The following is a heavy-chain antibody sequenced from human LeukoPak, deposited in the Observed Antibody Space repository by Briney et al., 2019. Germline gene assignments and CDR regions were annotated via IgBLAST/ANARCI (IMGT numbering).Heavy chain of an antibody. Sequence: GGSLRLSCAAAGFTFSHYGMHWVRQAPGKGLEWVAVIWSDGTNQYYADSVKGRFTTSRDNSKNTLYLQMNSLRAEDTAVYYCARAIEQWLDGDYYYYYYMDVWGKGTTVTVSS. V-gene: IGHV3-33*01. CDR3: ARAIEQWLDGDYYYYYYMDV. J-gene: IGHJ6*03. D-gene: IGHD6-19*01. CDR1: GFTFSHYG. CDR2: IWSDGTNQ.